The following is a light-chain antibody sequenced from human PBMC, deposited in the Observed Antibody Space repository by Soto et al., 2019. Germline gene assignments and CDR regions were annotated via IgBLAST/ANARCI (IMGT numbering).Light chain of an antibody. CDR1: QSISRSD. J-gene: IGKJ4*01. V-gene: IGKV3-20*01. CDR2: ATS. CDR3: QQYGSSPT. Sequence: EIVLTQSPGTVSLSPGESATLSCRASQSISRSDLAWYQHRPGQSPRLLIYATSSRATGIPDRFTGGGAGTGFTLTISRPEPEDSAVYYCQQYGSSPTFGGGTKV.